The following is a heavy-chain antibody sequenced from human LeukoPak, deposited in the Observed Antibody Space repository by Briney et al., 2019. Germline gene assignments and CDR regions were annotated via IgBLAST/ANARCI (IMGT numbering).Heavy chain of an antibody. V-gene: IGHV3-48*03. CDR3: ARDGRYFDS. J-gene: IGHJ4*02. CDR2: ISGSGSST. Sequence: GGSLRHSCAASRFSFSSHEMNWVRQAPGKGLEWVSYISGSGSSTYYADSVKGRFIISRDNAKNSLYLQMNSLRAEDTAVYYCARDGRYFDSWGQGTLVTVSS. D-gene: IGHD1-26*01. CDR1: RFSFSSHE.